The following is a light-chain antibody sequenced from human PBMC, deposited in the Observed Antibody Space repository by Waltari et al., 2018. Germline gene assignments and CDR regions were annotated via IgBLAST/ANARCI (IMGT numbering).Light chain of an antibody. J-gene: IGLJ3*02. Sequence: QSVLTQPPSMSGAPGQKVTIPCTGGSSNFGAGYDVQWYQQSPGTAPKLLIFGNTMPPGGAPGRISGARSGTSASLAIAGLQSEDEAVYYGQSFDSSLSASVFGGATKLTVL. CDR1: SSNFGAGYD. CDR2: GNT. V-gene: IGLV1-40*01. CDR3: QSFDSSLSASV.